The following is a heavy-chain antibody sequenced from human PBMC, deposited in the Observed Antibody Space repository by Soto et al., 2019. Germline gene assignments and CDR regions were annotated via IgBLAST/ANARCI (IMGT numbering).Heavy chain of an antibody. J-gene: IGHJ4*02. CDR1: GFTFSSYS. V-gene: IGHV3-48*01. CDR3: ARDEPDYYDSSGYYRDY. Sequence: GGSLRLSCAASGFTFSSYSMNWVRQAPGKGLEWVSYISSSSSTIYYADSVKGRFTISRDNAKNSLYLQMNSLRAEDTAVYYCARDEPDYYDSSGYYRDYWGQGTLVTVSS. D-gene: IGHD3-22*01. CDR2: ISSSSSTI.